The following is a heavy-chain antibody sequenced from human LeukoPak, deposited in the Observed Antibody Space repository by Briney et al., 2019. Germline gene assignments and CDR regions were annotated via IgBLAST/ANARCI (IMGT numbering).Heavy chain of an antibody. CDR2: IYYSGST. D-gene: IGHD6-13*01. CDR3: ARGSSSSSLIDY. CDR1: GGSISSNSYY. V-gene: IGHV4-39*01. J-gene: IGHJ4*02. Sequence: PSETLSLTCTVSGGSISSNSYYWGWIRLPPGKGLEWIGHIYYSGSTYYNPSLKSRVTISVDTSKNQFSPKLSSVTAADTAVYYCARGSSSSSLIDYWGQETLVTVSS.